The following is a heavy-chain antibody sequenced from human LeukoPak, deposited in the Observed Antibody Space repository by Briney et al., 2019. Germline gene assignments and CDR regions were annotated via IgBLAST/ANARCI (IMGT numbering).Heavy chain of an antibody. Sequence: GGSLRLSCAASGFTFSSYEMHWVRQAPGKGLEWISYITSSAGTIYYADSVKGRFTISRDNAKSSLYLQMNSLRVEDTAVYYCARVHHNTAMVDIDYWGQGTLVTVSS. D-gene: IGHD5-18*01. J-gene: IGHJ4*02. CDR3: ARVHHNTAMVDIDY. CDR2: ITSSAGTI. CDR1: GFTFSSYE. V-gene: IGHV3-48*03.